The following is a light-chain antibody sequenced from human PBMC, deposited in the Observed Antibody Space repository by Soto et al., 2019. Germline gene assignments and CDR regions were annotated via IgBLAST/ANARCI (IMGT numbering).Light chain of an antibody. Sequence: EIVLTQSPGTLSLSPGERATLSCRASQSVSSSYLAWYQQKPGQAHRLLIYGASSRATGIQDRFSGSGSGTDFTLTIRRLEPEDFAVYYCKQYGSSRKTFGQGTKVDIK. J-gene: IGKJ1*01. CDR3: KQYGSSRKT. CDR1: QSVSSSY. CDR2: GAS. V-gene: IGKV3-20*01.